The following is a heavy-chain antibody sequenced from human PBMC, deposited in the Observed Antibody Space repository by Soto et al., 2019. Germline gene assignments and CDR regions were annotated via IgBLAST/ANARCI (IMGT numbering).Heavy chain of an antibody. V-gene: IGHV3-23*01. D-gene: IGHD3-10*01. Sequence: EVQLLESGGGLVQPGGSLRLSCAASGFTFSSYAMNWVRQAPGKGLEWVSGISGSGGSTYYADSVKGRFTISRDNSKNTLYLQMNSLRAEDTAVYYCAKDRFGEYFYYGMEVWGQGTTVTVSS. CDR3: AKDRFGEYFYYGMEV. CDR1: GFTFSSYA. J-gene: IGHJ6*02. CDR2: ISGSGGST.